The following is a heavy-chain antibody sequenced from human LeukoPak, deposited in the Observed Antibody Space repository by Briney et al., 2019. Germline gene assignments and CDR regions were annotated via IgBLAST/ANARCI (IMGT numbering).Heavy chain of an antibody. CDR1: GFTFSSYW. Sequence: GGSLRLSCAASGFTFSSYWMHWVRQAPGKGLVWVSRITSDGSSTNYADSVKGRFTISRDNAKDTLYLQMNSLRAGDTAVYYCARALPYSSLGIDWGQGTLVTV. V-gene: IGHV3-74*01. CDR3: ARALPYSSLGID. J-gene: IGHJ4*02. CDR2: ITSDGSST. D-gene: IGHD2-21*01.